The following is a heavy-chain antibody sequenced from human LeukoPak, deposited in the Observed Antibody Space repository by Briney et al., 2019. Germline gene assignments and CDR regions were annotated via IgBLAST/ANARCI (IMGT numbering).Heavy chain of an antibody. J-gene: IGHJ5*02. CDR2: IYYSGST. Sequence: SETLSLTCTVSGGSIGSSSYYWGWIRQPPGKGLEWIGSIYYSGSTYYNPSLKSRVTISVDTSKNQFSLKLSSVTAADTAVYYCARPVSSSWYDWFDPWGQGTLVTVSS. V-gene: IGHV4-39*01. D-gene: IGHD6-13*01. CDR1: GGSIGSSSYY. CDR3: ARPVSSSWYDWFDP.